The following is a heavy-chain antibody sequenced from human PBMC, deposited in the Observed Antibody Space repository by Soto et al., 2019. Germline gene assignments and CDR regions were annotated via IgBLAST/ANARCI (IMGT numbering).Heavy chain of an antibody. CDR3: ARIRRTEHWFDP. J-gene: IGHJ5*02. V-gene: IGHV4-31*03. CDR2: IYYSGST. D-gene: IGHD1-1*01. Sequence: QVQLQESGPGLVKPSQTLSVTCTVSGGSISSGGYYWSWIRQHPGKGLEWIGYIYYSGSTYYSPSLESRVTISVDTSKNQFYLKLSSVTAADTAVYYCARIRRTEHWFDPWGKGTLVTVSS. CDR1: GGSISSGGYY.